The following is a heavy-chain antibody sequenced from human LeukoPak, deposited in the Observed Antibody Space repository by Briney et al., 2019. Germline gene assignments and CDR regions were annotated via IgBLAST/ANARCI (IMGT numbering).Heavy chain of an antibody. CDR2: INPNSGGT. V-gene: IGHV1-2*02. D-gene: IGHD5-12*01. Sequence: ASVKVSCKASGYTFTGYYMHWVRQAPGQGLEWMGWINPNSGGTNYAQKFQGRVTITRNTSISTAYMELSSLRSEDTAVYYCARAAQGWLRFAYYYYMDVWGKGTTVTVSS. CDR1: GYTFTGYY. CDR3: ARAAQGWLRFAYYYYMDV. J-gene: IGHJ6*03.